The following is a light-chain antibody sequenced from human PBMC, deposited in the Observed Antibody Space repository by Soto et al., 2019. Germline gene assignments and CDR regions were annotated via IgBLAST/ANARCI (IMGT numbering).Light chain of an antibody. V-gene: IGKV3-11*01. CDR2: DGS. CDR1: QSISVY. Sequence: ENVLTQSPVTLSLSPGERATLSCRASQSISVYLAWYQQKPGQAPRLLIYDGSNRATGIPARFSGSGSGTDFTLTISSLQSEDFAVYYCQQYNNWPPPITFGQGTRLEIK. J-gene: IGKJ5*01. CDR3: QQYNNWPPPIT.